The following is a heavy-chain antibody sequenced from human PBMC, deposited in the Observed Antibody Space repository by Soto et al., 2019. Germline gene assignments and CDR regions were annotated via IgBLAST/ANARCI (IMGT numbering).Heavy chain of an antibody. J-gene: IGHJ4*02. CDR1: GGSISSYY. CDR3: GRGSPFLEMATMIAY. CDR2: IYYSGST. V-gene: IGHV4-59*01. D-gene: IGHD5-12*01. Sequence: SETLSLTCTVSGGSISSYYWSWIRQPPGKGLEWIGYIYYSGSTNYNPSLKSRVTISVDTSKNQFSLKLSSVTAADTAVYYCGRGSPFLEMATMIAYWGQETLVTVSS.